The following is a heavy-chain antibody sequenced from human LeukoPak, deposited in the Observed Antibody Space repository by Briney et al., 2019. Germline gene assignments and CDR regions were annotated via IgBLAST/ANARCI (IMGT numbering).Heavy chain of an antibody. CDR2: INIDERIT. CDR1: GFTFSSYW. J-gene: IGHJ4*02. D-gene: IGHD3-10*01. CDR3: FREGGD. V-gene: IGHV3-74*01. Sequence: GGSLRLSCAASGFTFSSYWMSWVRQAPGKGLVWVSYINIDERITGYADSVKGRFTISRDNAKNTLYLQMNSLRVEDTAIYYCFREGGDWGQGTLVTVSS.